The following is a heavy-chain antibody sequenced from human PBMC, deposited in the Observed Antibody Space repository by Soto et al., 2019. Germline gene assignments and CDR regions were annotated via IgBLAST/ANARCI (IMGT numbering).Heavy chain of an antibody. D-gene: IGHD3-10*01. CDR3: ASLIALWFGEYYYGMDV. CDR2: IKQDGSEK. J-gene: IGHJ6*02. CDR1: GFTFSSYW. V-gene: IGHV3-7*05. Sequence: PGGSLRLSCAASGFTFSSYWMSWVRQAPGKGLEWVANIKQDGSEKYYVDSVKGRFTISRDNAKNSLYLQMNSLRAEDTAVYYCASLIALWFGEYYYGMDVWGQGTTVTVSS.